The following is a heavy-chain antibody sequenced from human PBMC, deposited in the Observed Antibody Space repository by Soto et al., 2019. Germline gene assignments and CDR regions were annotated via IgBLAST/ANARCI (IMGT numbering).Heavy chain of an antibody. J-gene: IGHJ4*02. V-gene: IGHV4-34*01. CDR1: GGSFSGYY. CDR3: ARGQRDIVVVPAAHGGWLDY. Sequence: SETLSLTCAVYGGSFSGYYWSWIRQPPGKGLEWIGEINHSGSTNYNPSLKSRVTISVDTSKNQFSLKLSSVTAADTAVYYCARGQRDIVVVPAAHGGWLDYWGQGTLVTVSS. D-gene: IGHD2-2*01. CDR2: INHSGST.